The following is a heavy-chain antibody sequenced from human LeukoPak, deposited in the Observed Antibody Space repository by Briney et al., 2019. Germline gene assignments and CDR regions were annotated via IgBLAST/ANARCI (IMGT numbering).Heavy chain of an antibody. CDR2: IYYSGST. V-gene: IGHV4-31*03. Sequence: SETLSLTCTVSGASISSGGYYWSWIRQHSGKGLEWIGYIYYSGSTYYNPSLKSRVTISVDTSKNQFSLKLSSVTAADTAVYYCAREEEQQLVDYWGQGTLVTVSS. CDR1: GASISSGGYY. J-gene: IGHJ4*02. CDR3: AREEEQQLVDY. D-gene: IGHD6-13*01.